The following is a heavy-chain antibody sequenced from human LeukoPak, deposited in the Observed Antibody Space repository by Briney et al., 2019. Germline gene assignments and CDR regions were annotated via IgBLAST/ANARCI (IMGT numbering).Heavy chain of an antibody. D-gene: IGHD6-13*01. V-gene: IGHV4-34*01. CDR2: INHSGST. Sequence: PSETLSPTCAVYGGSFSGYYRSWIRQPPGKGLEWIGEINHSGSTNYNPSLKSRVTISVDTSKNQFSLMLSSVTAADTAVYYCARGQVKQQLLPRTGSRDYYYYMDVWGKGTTVTVSS. J-gene: IGHJ6*03. CDR3: ARGQVKQQLLPRTGSRDYYYYMDV. CDR1: GGSFSGYY.